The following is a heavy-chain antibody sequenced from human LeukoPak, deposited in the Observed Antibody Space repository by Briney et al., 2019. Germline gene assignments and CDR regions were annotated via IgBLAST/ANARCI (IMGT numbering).Heavy chain of an antibody. CDR1: GFTFSSYG. CDR2: ISGSGGTT. V-gene: IGHV3-23*01. Sequence: GGSLRLSCAASGFTFSSYGMSWVRQAPGKGLEWVSSISGSGGTTYYADSVRGRFAISRDNSKNTLYLQMNSLRADDTAVYSCAKDPPTVMANAFHIWGQGTMVTVS. CDR3: AKDPPTVMANAFHI. J-gene: IGHJ3*02. D-gene: IGHD5-18*01.